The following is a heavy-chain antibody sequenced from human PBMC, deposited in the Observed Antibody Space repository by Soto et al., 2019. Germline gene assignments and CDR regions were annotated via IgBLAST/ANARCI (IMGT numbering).Heavy chain of an antibody. V-gene: IGHV1-8*02. CDR3: ARGINYYDSGDDAFDI. CDR2: MNPNSGNT. CDR1: GYTFTGYY. D-gene: IGHD3-10*01. Sequence: ASVKVSCKAAGYTFTGYYMHWVRQAPGQGLEWVGWMNPNSGNTGYAQKFQGRVTMTRSTSISTAYMELSSLRSEDTAVYYCARGINYYDSGDDAFDIWGQGTMVTVSS. J-gene: IGHJ3*02.